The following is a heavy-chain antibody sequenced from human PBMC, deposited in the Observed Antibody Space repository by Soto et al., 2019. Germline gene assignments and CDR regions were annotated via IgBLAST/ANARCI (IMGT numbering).Heavy chain of an antibody. D-gene: IGHD3-10*01. J-gene: IGHJ6*02. CDR3: ARSSFLRSGDLFHGLDV. Sequence: QVQLQQWGAGLLKPSETLSLTCAVHGGSFSGYYWDWIRQPPGKGLEWMGEVNHGGTSNYNPSLKSRAIISVDTSKNQFSLKLTSVTAEDTALYFRARSSFLRSGDLFHGLDVWGQGTTVTVSS. CDR2: VNHGGTS. CDR1: GGSFSGYY. V-gene: IGHV4-34*01.